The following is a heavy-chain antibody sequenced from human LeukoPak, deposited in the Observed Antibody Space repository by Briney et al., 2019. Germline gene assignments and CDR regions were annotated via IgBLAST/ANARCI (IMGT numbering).Heavy chain of an antibody. CDR3: ARDRIMVRGVIGRRYYYGMDV. D-gene: IGHD3-10*01. V-gene: IGHV1-46*01. CDR1: GYTFTSYY. CDR2: INPSGGST. J-gene: IGHJ6*04. Sequence: ASVNVSCKASGYTFTSYYMHWVRQAPGQGLEWMGIINPSGGSTSYAQKFQGRVTMTRDTSTSTVYMELSSLRSEDTAVYYCARDRIMVRGVIGRRYYYGMDVWGERTSASVSS.